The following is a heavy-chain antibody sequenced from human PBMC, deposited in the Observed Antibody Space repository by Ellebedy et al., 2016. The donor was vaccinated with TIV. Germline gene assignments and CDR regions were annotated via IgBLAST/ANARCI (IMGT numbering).Heavy chain of an antibody. CDR1: GFTFSSYG. CDR2: ISGTGGST. CDR3: AKDLSQYIPVAGVFDY. D-gene: IGHD6-19*01. Sequence: GGSLRLSXAASGFTFSSYGMRWVRQAAGKGLEWVSAISGTGGSTYYGDSVKGRFTISRDNSKKMLYLQMNSLRAEDTAVYYCAKDLSQYIPVAGVFDYWGQGTLVTVSS. V-gene: IGHV3-23*01. J-gene: IGHJ4*02.